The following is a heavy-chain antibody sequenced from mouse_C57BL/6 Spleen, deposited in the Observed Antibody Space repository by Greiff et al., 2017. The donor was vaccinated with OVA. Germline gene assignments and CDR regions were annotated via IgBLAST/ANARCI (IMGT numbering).Heavy chain of an antibody. D-gene: IGHD2-4*01. CDR2: IWRGGST. V-gene: IGHV2-5*01. Sequence: VKLMESGPGLVQPSQSLSITCTVSGFSLTSYGVHWVRQSPGKGLEWLGVIWRGGSTDYNAAFMSRLSITKDNSKSQVFFKMNSLQADDTAIYYCAKNGDDYDRVWYFDVWGTGTTVTVSS. CDR3: AKNGDDYDRVWYFDV. J-gene: IGHJ1*03. CDR1: GFSLTSYG.